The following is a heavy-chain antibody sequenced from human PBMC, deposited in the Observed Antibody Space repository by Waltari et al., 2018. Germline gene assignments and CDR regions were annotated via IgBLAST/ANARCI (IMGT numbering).Heavy chain of an antibody. CDR1: GGSISSSSYY. J-gene: IGHJ1*01. D-gene: IGHD3-16*02. Sequence: QLQLQESGPGLVRPSETLSLTCTVSGGSISSSSYYWGWIRQPPGKGLEWIGSIYYSGRTYYNPSLKSRVTISVDTSKNQFSLKLSSVTAADTAVYYCAREEGELSVYFQHWGQGTLVTVSS. CDR2: IYYSGRT. CDR3: AREEGELSVYFQH. V-gene: IGHV4-39*07.